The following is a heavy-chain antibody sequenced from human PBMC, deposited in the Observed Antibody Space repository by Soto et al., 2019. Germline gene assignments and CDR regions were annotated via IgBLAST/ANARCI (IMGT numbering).Heavy chain of an antibody. CDR2: ISGSGDNT. CDR3: AKEPYCSGGTCYSGAFDI. CDR1: GFTFSNYA. J-gene: IGHJ3*02. V-gene: IGHV3-23*01. D-gene: IGHD2-15*01. Sequence: GGSLRLSCAASGFTFSNYAMTWVRQAPGKGLEWVSVISGSGDNTYYAASVKGRFTISRDNSKNSLYLQMDSLRAEDTAVYYCAKEPYCSGGTCYSGAFDIWGQGTMVTVSS.